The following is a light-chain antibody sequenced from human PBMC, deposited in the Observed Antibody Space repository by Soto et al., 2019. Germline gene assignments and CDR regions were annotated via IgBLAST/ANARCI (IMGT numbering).Light chain of an antibody. J-gene: IGLJ2*01. V-gene: IGLV2-8*01. CDR3: SSYAGSSIPVA. CDR1: SSDVGGYNF. Sequence: QSALTQPPSASGSPGQSVTISCTGASSDVGGYNFVSWYQHHPGKAPRLMIYDVTQRPSGVPDRFSGSKSGNTASLTVSGLQVDDEAYYYCSSYAGSSIPVAFGGGTKPTVL. CDR2: DVT.